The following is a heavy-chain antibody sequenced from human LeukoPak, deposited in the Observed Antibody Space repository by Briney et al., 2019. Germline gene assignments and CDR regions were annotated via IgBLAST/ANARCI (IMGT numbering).Heavy chain of an antibody. CDR2: ISGDGGST. V-gene: IGHV3-43*02. CDR3: AKDIDSSGYAPLSYFDY. J-gene: IGHJ4*02. Sequence: GGSLRLSCAASGFTFDDYAMHWVRQAPEKGLEWVSLISGDGGSTYYADSVKGRFTISRDNSKNSLYLQMNSLRTEDTALYYCAKDIDSSGYAPLSYFDYWGQGTLVTVSS. CDR1: GFTFDDYA. D-gene: IGHD3-22*01.